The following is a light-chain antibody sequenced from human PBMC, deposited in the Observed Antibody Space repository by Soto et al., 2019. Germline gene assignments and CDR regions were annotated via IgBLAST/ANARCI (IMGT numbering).Light chain of an antibody. CDR2: GAS. CDR1: RAITSSF. V-gene: IGKV3-20*01. J-gene: IGKJ3*01. CDR3: QQYGGSPLLT. Sequence: IVLTQSPGTLSLSPGDRATLSFRASRAITSSFLAWYQQKPGQAPRLLIYGASSRATGIPDRFSGSGSGTDFTLIISRLEPEDFAVYYCQQYGGSPLLTFGPETKV.